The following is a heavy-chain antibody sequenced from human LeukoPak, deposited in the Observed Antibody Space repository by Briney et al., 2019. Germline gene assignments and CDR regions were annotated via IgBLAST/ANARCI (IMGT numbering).Heavy chain of an antibody. CDR2: ISAYNHNT. V-gene: IGHV1-18*01. CDR1: GYSFINFG. J-gene: IGHJ4*02. D-gene: IGHD2-2*01. Sequence: ASVKDSCKASGYSFINFGLSWVRQAPGQGLEWMGWISAYNHNTNYAQKFQGRVTMTIDTSTTTVYMELRSLRSDDTAIYYCARDLMYCDTMSCYDGDFDYWGQGTPVTVSS. CDR3: ARDLMYCDTMSCYDGDFDY.